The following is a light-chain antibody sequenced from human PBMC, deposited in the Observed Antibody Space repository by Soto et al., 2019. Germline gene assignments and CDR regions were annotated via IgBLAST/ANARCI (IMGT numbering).Light chain of an antibody. Sequence: DIQLTPSPSSLSGSVGDRVTIYFRASQDIGNHLAWFQQRPGKVPQRLXYAASSLQSGVPSRFSVGGSGTDFTLTISRLQNEDFGTYYGQQSYTSTVTFGGGTKVDIK. CDR2: AAS. V-gene: IGKV1-16*01. J-gene: IGKJ4*01. CDR3: QQSYTSTVT. CDR1: QDIGNH.